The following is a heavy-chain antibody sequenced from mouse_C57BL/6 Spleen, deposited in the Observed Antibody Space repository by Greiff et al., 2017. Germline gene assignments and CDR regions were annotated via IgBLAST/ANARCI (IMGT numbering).Heavy chain of an antibody. CDR3: ARYRLGGSSYESGAMDY. D-gene: IGHD1-1*01. CDR1: GYTFTSYG. CDR2: IYPRSGNT. Sequence: QVQLQQSGAELARPGASVKLSCKASGYTFTSYGISWVKQRTGQGLEWIGEIYPRSGNTYYNEKFKGKATLTADKSSSTAYMELRSLTSEDSAVYFCARYRLGGSSYESGAMDYWGQGTSVTVSS. V-gene: IGHV1-81*01. J-gene: IGHJ4*01.